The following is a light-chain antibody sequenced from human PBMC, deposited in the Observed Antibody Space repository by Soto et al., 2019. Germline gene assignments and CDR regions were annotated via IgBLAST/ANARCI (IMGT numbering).Light chain of an antibody. V-gene: IGLV2-14*01. Sequence: QSALTQPASVSGSPGQSITISCTGTSSDVGGYNYVSWYQQHPGKAPKLMIYEVSNRPSGVSNRFSGAKSGNTASVTISGLQAEDEAHYYCSSYTSSSTLLFGGRTKLTVL. CDR1: SSDVGGYNY. J-gene: IGLJ2*01. CDR3: SSYTSSSTLL. CDR2: EVS.